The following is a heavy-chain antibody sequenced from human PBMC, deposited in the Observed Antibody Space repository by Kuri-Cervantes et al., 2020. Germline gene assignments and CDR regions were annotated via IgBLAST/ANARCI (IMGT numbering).Heavy chain of an antibody. Sequence: ASVKVSCKASGYTFTRYGISWVRQATGQGLEWMGWMNPNSGNTGYAQKFQGRVTMTRNTSISTAYMELSSLRSEDTAVYYCARGRDPNYDFWSGPTNIVLWFDPWGQGTLVTVSS. CDR3: ARGRDPNYDFWSGPTNIVLWFDP. D-gene: IGHD3-3*01. CDR1: GYTFTRYG. V-gene: IGHV1-8*02. J-gene: IGHJ5*02. CDR2: MNPNSGNT.